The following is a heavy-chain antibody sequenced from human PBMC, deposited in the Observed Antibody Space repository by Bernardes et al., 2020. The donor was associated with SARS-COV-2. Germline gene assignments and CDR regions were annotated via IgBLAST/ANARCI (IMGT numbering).Heavy chain of an antibody. CDR3: ARQWLGQESYVGMDV. V-gene: IGHV5-51*01. J-gene: IGHJ6*02. D-gene: IGHD3-10*01. CDR2: IYPDDSDT. Sequence: GESLKISCRGSGYNFTSSWNAWVRQMPGKGLEWMGIIYPDDSDTRYNPAFQGQVTISADTSIRTAYLQWISLKASDTAMYYCARQWLGQESYVGMDVWCQGTTVTVSS. CDR1: GYNFTSSW.